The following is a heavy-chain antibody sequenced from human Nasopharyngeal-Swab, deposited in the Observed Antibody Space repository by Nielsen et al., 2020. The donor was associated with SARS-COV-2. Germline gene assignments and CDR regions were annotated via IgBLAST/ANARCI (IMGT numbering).Heavy chain of an antibody. D-gene: IGHD3-22*01. J-gene: IGHJ4*02. CDR1: GGSISSSSYY. Sequence: ESLRLSCTVSGGSISSSSYYWGWIRQPPGKGLEWIGSIYYSGSTYYNPSLKSRVTISVDTSKNQFSLKLSSVTAADTAVYYCAKQYYYDSSGYDPRSYYFDYWGQGTLVTVSS. V-gene: IGHV4-39*01. CDR2: IYYSGST. CDR3: AKQYYYDSSGYDPRSYYFDY.